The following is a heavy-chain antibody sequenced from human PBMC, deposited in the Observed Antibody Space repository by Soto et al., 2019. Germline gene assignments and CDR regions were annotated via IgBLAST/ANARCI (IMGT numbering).Heavy chain of an antibody. V-gene: IGHV4-31*03. J-gene: IGHJ5*02. D-gene: IGHD6-13*01. CDR1: GGSISSGGYY. CDR2: IYYSGST. Sequence: PSETLSLTCTVSGGSISSGGYYWSWIRQHPGKGLEWIGYIYYSGSTYYNPSLKSRVTISVDTSKNQFSLKLSSVTAADTAVYYCARDHSSSSWYVGWFDPWGQGTLVTSPQ. CDR3: ARDHSSSSWYVGWFDP.